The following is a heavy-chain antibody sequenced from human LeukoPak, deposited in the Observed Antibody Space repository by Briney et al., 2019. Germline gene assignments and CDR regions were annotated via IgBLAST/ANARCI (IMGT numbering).Heavy chain of an antibody. V-gene: IGHV4-59*01. CDR3: ARQGDYYYGSGSYLSY. D-gene: IGHD3-10*01. CDR1: GGSISSYY. Sequence: SETLSLTCTVSGGSISSYYWSWIRKPPGKGLEWIGYIYYSGSTDSNPSLKSRVTISVDTSKNQFSLKLRSVTAADTAVYYCARQGDYYYGSGSYLSYWGQGTLVTVSS. J-gene: IGHJ4*02. CDR2: IYYSGST.